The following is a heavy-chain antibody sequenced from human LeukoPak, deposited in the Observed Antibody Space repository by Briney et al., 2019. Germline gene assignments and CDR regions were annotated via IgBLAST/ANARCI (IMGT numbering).Heavy chain of an antibody. Sequence: SETLSLTCAVYGGSFSGYYWSWIRQPPGKGLEWIGEINHSGSTNYNPSLKSRVTISVDTSKNQFSLKLSSVTAADTAVYYCARVGFGGPLQDYYYYGMDVWGQGTTVTVSS. CDR2: INHSGST. CDR1: GGSFSGYY. CDR3: ARVGFGGPLQDYYYYGMDV. V-gene: IGHV4-34*01. J-gene: IGHJ6*02. D-gene: IGHD3-3*01.